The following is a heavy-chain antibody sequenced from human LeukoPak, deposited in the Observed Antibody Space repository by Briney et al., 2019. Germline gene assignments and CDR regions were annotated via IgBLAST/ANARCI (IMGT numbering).Heavy chain of an antibody. CDR1: GFTFSSYS. CDR2: ISHSSTTK. CDR3: ARDASKWELYDY. J-gene: IGHJ4*02. Sequence: GGSLRISCAASGFTFSSYSMTWVRQAPGKGLEWVSYISHSSTTKYYADSVKGRFTISRDNAKNSLYLQMNSLRAEDTAVYYCARDASKWELYDYWGQGTLVTVSS. D-gene: IGHD1-26*01. V-gene: IGHV3-48*01.